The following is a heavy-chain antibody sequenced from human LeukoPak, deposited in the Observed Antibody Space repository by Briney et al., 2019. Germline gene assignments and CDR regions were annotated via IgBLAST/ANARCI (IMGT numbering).Heavy chain of an antibody. V-gene: IGHV1-3*01. J-gene: IGHJ4*02. D-gene: IGHD1-26*01. CDR1: GYTFTSYA. Sequence: ASVKVSCKASGYTFTSYATHWVRQAPGQRLEWMGWINAGNGNTKYSQKFQGRVTITRDTSASTAYMELSSLRSEDTAVYYCARTSHAGSYLGKGFDSWGQGTLVTVSS. CDR2: INAGNGNT. CDR3: ARTSHAGSYLGKGFDS.